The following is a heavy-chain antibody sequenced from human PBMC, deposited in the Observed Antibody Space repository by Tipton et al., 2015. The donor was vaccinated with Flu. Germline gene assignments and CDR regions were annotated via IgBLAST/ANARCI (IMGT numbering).Heavy chain of an antibody. CDR2: IYYSGST. J-gene: IGHJ5*02. V-gene: IGHV4-59*01. CDR1: GGSISSYY. Sequence: TLSLTCTVSGGSISSYYWSWIRQPPGKGLEWIGYIYYSGSTNYNPSLKSRVTTSVDMSKNQFSLNLSSVTAADTAVYYCARALVITTTMGGDWFDPWGQGTLVTVSS. CDR3: ARALVITTTMGGDWFDP. D-gene: IGHD3-10*01.